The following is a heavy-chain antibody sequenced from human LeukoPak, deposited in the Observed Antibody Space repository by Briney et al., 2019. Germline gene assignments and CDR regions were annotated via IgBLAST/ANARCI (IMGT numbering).Heavy chain of an antibody. CDR2: ISYDGSNE. J-gene: IGHJ4*02. D-gene: IGHD4-17*01. Sequence: GRSLRLSCAASGFTFRSYAMHWVRQAPGKGLDWVALISYDGSNEDYRDSVKGRFTISRDNSKNTLYLQMNSLRAEDTAVYYCARSPTTMTTVTTFLDYWGQGTLVTVSS. CDR3: ARSPTTMTTVTTFLDY. CDR1: GFTFRSYA. V-gene: IGHV3-30-3*01.